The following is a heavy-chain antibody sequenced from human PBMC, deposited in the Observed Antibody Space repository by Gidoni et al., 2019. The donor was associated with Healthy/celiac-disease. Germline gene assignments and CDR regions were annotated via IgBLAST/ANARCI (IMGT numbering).Heavy chain of an antibody. CDR2: ISYDGSNK. D-gene: IGHD3-10*01. Sequence: QVQLVEDGGGVVKHGRYLRLSCAASGSPFSSYGMHWVRQAPGKGVGWVAVISYDGSNKYYADSVKGRFTISRDNSKNTLYLQMNSLRAEDTAVYYCAKEAFGGGDFDYWGQGTLVTVSS. J-gene: IGHJ4*02. CDR1: GSPFSSYG. V-gene: IGHV3-30*18. CDR3: AKEAFGGGDFDY.